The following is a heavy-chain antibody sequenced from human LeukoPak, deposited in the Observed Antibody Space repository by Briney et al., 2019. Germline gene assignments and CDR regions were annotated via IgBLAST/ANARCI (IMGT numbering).Heavy chain of an antibody. Sequence: GGSLRLSCAASGFTFSDYYMNWIRQAPGKGLEWVSYISGSGATIYYADFVKGRFTVSRDNAKNSLYLQMNSLRAEDTAVYYCARRGVLWFGELFYYGMDVWGQGTTVTVSS. CDR3: ARRGVLWFGELFYYGMDV. V-gene: IGHV3-11*01. CDR1: GFTFSDYY. D-gene: IGHD3-10*01. CDR2: ISGSGATI. J-gene: IGHJ6*02.